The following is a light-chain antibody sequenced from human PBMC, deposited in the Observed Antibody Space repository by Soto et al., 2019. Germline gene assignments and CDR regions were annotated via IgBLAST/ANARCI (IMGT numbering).Light chain of an antibody. Sequence: QLVLTQPPSASGTPGQRVTISCSGSSSNLGSSYVFWYQQLPGTAPKLLIYSNTQRPSGVPDRFSGSKSGTSASLAISGLRSEDEADYYCATWDDSLSGPVFGGGTKVTVL. CDR2: SNT. V-gene: IGLV1-47*02. J-gene: IGLJ3*02. CDR3: ATWDDSLSGPV. CDR1: SSNLGSSY.